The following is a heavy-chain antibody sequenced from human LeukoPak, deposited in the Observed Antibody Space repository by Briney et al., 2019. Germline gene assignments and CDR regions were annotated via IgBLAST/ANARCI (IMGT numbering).Heavy chain of an antibody. V-gene: IGHV1-2*02. J-gene: IGHJ6*03. CDR3: ARLNLTLYCSSTSCLPYYYYYMDV. CDR2: INPNSGGT. CDR1: GYTFTGYY. Sequence: LGASVKVSCKASGYTFTGYYMHWVRQAPGQGLEWMGWINPNSGGTNYAQKFQGRVTMTRDTSISTAYMELSRLRSDDTAVYYCARLNLTLYCSSTSCLPYYYYYMDVWGKGTTVTISS. D-gene: IGHD2-2*01.